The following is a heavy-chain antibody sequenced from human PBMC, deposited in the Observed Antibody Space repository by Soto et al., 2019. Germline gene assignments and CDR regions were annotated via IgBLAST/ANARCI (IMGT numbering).Heavy chain of an antibody. J-gene: IGHJ4*02. V-gene: IGHV4-59*01. Sequence: QVQLQESGPGLVKPSETLSLTCTVSGASMNNYYGSWIRQSPGKGLEHIGYMHFSGGANYSPSLRSRVTISVDTSNNQFSLKLSSMTAADTATYYCAKSGHTFERVVWGQGILVTVSS. CDR1: GASMNNYY. D-gene: IGHD3-16*01. CDR3: AKSGHTFERVV. CDR2: MHFSGGA.